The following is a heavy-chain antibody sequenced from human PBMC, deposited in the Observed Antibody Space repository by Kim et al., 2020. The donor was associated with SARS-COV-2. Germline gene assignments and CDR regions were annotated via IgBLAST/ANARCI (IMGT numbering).Heavy chain of an antibody. J-gene: IGHJ4*02. CDR1: GFTFNNYD. CDR2: ISGSGRYT. Sequence: GGSLRLSCVVSGFTFNNYDMTWVRQAPGKGLEWVSSISGSGRYTFYADSVKGRFTLSGDNSKNTLFLYMNSLRAEDTAVYYCASLGYCDNCPKFDYWGQGTLVAVSS. V-gene: IGHV3-23*01. CDR3: ASLGYCDNCPKFDY. D-gene: IGHD2-15*01.